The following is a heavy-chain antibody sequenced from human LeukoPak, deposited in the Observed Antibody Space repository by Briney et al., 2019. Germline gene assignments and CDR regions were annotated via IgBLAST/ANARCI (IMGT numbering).Heavy chain of an antibody. Sequence: PSETLSLTCTVSGGSISSGSYYWRWIRQPAGKGLEWIGRIYTSGSTNYNPSLKSRVTISVDTSKNQFSLKLSSVTAADTAVYYCARLYSSSWFDYWGQGTLVTVSS. D-gene: IGHD6-13*01. CDR3: ARLYSSSWFDY. CDR2: IYTSGST. CDR1: GGSISSGSYY. V-gene: IGHV4-61*02. J-gene: IGHJ4*02.